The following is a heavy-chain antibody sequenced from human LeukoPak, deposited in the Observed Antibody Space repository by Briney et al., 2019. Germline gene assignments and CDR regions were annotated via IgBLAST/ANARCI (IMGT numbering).Heavy chain of an antibody. CDR2: IIASGGTT. Sequence: GGYLRLSCAASGFPFSSYAMSWVRPAPGKGLDGVSSIIASGGTTYYADSVKGRFTISRDNSKNTVYLQMNSLRGEDTAVYYCAKGAGGSYGVYFFDHWGEGTPVSVSS. D-gene: IGHD3-10*01. J-gene: IGHJ4*02. V-gene: IGHV3-23*01. CDR3: AKGAGGSYGVYFFDH. CDR1: GFPFSSYA.